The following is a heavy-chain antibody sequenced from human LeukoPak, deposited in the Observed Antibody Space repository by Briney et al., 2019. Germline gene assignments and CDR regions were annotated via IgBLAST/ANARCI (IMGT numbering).Heavy chain of an antibody. Sequence: GGSLRLSCEASGFTVSSNYMTWVPQAPGKGLEWLSVMYSGGITYHADSVKGRFTISRDNSKNTLYLQMNSLRPDDTAVYYCAREEMTTVSASYYFFALDVWGQGATVTVSS. V-gene: IGHV3-66*02. CDR3: AREEMTTVSASYYFFALDV. CDR1: GFTVSSNY. D-gene: IGHD4-11*01. CDR2: MYSGGIT. J-gene: IGHJ6*02.